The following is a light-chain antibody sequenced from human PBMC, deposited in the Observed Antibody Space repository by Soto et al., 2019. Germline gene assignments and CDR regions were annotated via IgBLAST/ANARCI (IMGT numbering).Light chain of an antibody. CDR1: QSLICSSNDKSY. CDR3: QQDCSTPRS. V-gene: IGKV4-1*01. Sequence: DIVMTQSPDSLAVSLGERATVNCKSSQSLICSSNDKSYLAWYQHKPGQPPKLLIYWASTRESGVPDRFSGSGSGTDFTLTIASLQAEDVAVYYCQQDCSTPRSFGQGTKVEIK. CDR2: WAS. J-gene: IGKJ1*01.